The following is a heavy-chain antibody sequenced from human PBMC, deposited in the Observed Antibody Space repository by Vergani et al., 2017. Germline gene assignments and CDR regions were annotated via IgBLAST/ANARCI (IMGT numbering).Heavy chain of an antibody. Sequence: EVLLVESGGALVQPGGSLRLSCAASGFTVSSNYMSWVRQAPGKGLEWVSVIYSGGSTYYADSVKGRFTISRDNSKNTLYLQMNSLRAEDTAVYYCARTLNFYYGSGKGMDVWGQGTTVTVSS. CDR2: IYSGGST. J-gene: IGHJ6*02. V-gene: IGHV3-66*02. D-gene: IGHD3-10*01. CDR3: ARTLNFYYGSGKGMDV. CDR1: GFTVSSNY.